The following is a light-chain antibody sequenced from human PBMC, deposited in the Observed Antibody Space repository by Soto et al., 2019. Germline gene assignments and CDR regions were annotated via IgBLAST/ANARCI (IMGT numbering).Light chain of an antibody. J-gene: IGKJ1*01. CDR1: QTISSW. Sequence: DIQITQSPSTRSRSIQDRFTITCRPSQTISSWLAWYQQKPGKAPKLLIYKASTLKSGVPSRSSGSGSGTEFPLTISSLEPDDFATYYCQHSNSYSAALGHGTKVDIK. CDR2: KAS. V-gene: IGKV1-5*03. CDR3: QHSNSYSAA.